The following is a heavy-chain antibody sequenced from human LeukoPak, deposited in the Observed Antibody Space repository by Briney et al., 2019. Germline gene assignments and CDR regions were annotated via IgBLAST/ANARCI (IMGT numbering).Heavy chain of an antibody. D-gene: IGHD6-19*01. V-gene: IGHV3-23*01. CDR3: AKHPGYSSGWYVETPYFDY. CDR2: ITANGGNT. J-gene: IGHJ4*02. Sequence: PGGSLRLSCAASGFTFDNYAMSWVRQAPGKGLEWVSAITANGGNTWYADSVKGRFTISRDNSKNTLSLQMKSLRAEDTAVYYCAKHPGYSSGWYVETPYFDYWGQGTLVTVSS. CDR1: GFTFDNYA.